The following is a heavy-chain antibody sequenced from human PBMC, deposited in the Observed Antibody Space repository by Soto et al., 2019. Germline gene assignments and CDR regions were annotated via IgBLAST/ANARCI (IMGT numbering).Heavy chain of an antibody. D-gene: IGHD3-16*01. Sequence: ASVKVSCKASGYTCTGYYMHWVRQAPGQGLEWMGWINPNSGGTNYAQKFQGWVTMTRDTSISAAYMELSRLRSDDTAVYYCARGGAYYDYVFWAVDVWGRGNTVTASS. CDR1: GYTCTGYY. CDR2: INPNSGGT. J-gene: IGHJ6*04. CDR3: ARGGAYYDYVFWAVDV. V-gene: IGHV1-2*04.